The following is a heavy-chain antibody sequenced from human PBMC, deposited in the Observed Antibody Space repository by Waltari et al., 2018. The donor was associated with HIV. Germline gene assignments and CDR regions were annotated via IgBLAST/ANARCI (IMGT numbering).Heavy chain of an antibody. D-gene: IGHD2-2*01. CDR2: IYYSGST. Sequence: QVQLQESGPGLVKPSQTLSLTCTVPGGSISSGGYYWSWIRQHPGWGREWIGYIYYSGSTYYNPSLKSRVTISVDTSKNQFSLKLSSVTAADTAVYYCARVTGVTGVPAAISPQGWFDPWGQGTLVTVSS. V-gene: IGHV4-31*03. CDR3: ARVTGVTGVPAAISPQGWFDP. J-gene: IGHJ5*02. CDR1: GGSISSGGYY.